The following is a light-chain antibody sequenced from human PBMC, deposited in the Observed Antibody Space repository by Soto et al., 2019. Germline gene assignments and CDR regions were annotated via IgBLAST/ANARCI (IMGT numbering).Light chain of an antibody. CDR1: SSNIGAGYD. Sequence: QAVVTQPPSVSGAPGQRVTISCTGSSSNIGAGYDVHWYQQLPGTAPKLLIYGNSNRPSGVPDRFSGSKSGTSASLAITGLQAEDEADYYCQSYASSLSASVFGGGTQLTVL. J-gene: IGLJ3*02. CDR2: GNS. CDR3: QSYASSLSASV. V-gene: IGLV1-40*01.